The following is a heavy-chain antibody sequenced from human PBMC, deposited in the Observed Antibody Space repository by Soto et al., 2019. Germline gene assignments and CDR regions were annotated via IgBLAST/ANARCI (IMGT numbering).Heavy chain of an antibody. V-gene: IGHV4-39*01. CDR3: AGLQSMRLSGLDP. CDR1: GGSISNFIYY. J-gene: IGHJ5*02. CDR2: IYNSVST. Sequence: ASETLSLTCTVSGGSISNFIYYWAWIRQSPGKGLEWIGRIYNSVSTHYNPSLKSRVAMSVDASKNQFSLKLNSVTAADTAVYYCAGLQSMRLSGLDPWGQGTLVTAPQ. D-gene: IGHD3-16*02.